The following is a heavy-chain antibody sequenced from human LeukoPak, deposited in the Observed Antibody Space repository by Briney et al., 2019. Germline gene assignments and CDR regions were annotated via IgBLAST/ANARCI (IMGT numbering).Heavy chain of an antibody. V-gene: IGHV4-38-2*01. D-gene: IGHD5/OR15-5a*01. CDR2: IYNSVST. Sequence: SETLSLTCVVSDYSITSGDYWAWIRQPPGKGLEWIGSIYNSVSTSYNPSLKSRVTMSVDPSKNQLSLNLRSVTAADTAVYYCARNMSTEGWFDSWGRGTLVTVSS. CDR3: ARNMSTEGWFDS. J-gene: IGHJ5*01. CDR1: DYSITSGDY.